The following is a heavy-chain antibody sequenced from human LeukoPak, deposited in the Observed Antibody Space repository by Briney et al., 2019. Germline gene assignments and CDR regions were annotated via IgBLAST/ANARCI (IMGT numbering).Heavy chain of an antibody. CDR1: GGSISSYY. V-gene: IGHV4-59*08. CDR3: ARHALGTGDHLDY. CDR2: IYYSGDT. D-gene: IGHD7-27*01. Sequence: SETLSLTCTVSGGSISSYYWSWIRQPPGEGLEWIAFIYYSGDTNYNPSLKSRVTISVDTSKTQFSLKLSSVTAADTAVYYCARHALGTGDHLDYWGQGTLVTVSS. J-gene: IGHJ4*02.